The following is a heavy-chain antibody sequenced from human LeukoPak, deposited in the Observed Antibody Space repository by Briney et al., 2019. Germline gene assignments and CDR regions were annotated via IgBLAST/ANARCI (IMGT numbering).Heavy chain of an antibody. CDR3: ASIGGTSLEY. D-gene: IGHD4-23*01. Sequence: ASVKVSCKASGYTFTDHYMHWVRQAPGQGLEWVGWINPNSGGTNYAQKFQGRVTMTRDTSINTAYMEVSRPRSDDTAVYYCASIGGTSLEYWGQGTLVTVSS. V-gene: IGHV1-2*02. J-gene: IGHJ4*02. CDR1: GYTFTDHY. CDR2: INPNSGGT.